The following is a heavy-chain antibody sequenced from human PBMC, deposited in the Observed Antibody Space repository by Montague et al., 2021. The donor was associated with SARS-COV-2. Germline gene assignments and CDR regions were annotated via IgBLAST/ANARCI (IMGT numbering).Heavy chain of an antibody. CDR3: AKDRVDDNGWSVDY. CDR2: IGSNGGT. D-gene: IGHD6-19*01. V-gene: IGHV3-23*01. Sequence: SLRLSCAASGFTFNNYAMTWVRQGPGKGLEWVSGIGSNGGTFYGDSVKGRFTISRDNFKNTLYLQMNSLRVEDTALYFCAKDRVDDNGWSVDYWGQGTLVTVSS. J-gene: IGHJ4*02. CDR1: GFTFNNYA.